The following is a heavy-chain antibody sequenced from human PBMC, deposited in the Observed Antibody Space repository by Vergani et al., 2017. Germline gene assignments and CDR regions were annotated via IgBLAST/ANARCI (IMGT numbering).Heavy chain of an antibody. CDR1: GFTFSSYW. D-gene: IGHD1-26*01. J-gene: IGHJ4*02. Sequence: EVQLVESGGGLVQPGGSLRLSCAASGFTFSSYWMSWVRQAPGEGLEWVANIKQDGSEKYYVDSVKGRFTISRDNAKNSLYLQMNSLRAEDTAVYYCARDQGLRRWGLLEDIGYWGQGTLVTVSS. CDR2: IKQDGSEK. CDR3: ARDQGLRRWGLLEDIGY. V-gene: IGHV3-7*01.